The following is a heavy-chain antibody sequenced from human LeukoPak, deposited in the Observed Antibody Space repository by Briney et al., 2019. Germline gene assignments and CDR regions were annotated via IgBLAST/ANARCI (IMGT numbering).Heavy chain of an antibody. CDR1: GGSISNYY. Sequence: KPSETLSLTCTVSGGSISNYYWSWIRQPPGKELEWIGYFFYSGSTNYNPSLKSRVTISVDTSKNQFSLKLTSVTAADTAVYYCAREVEMATQFDYWGQGTLVTVSS. V-gene: IGHV4-59*01. CDR3: AREVEMATQFDY. CDR2: FFYSGST. J-gene: IGHJ4*02. D-gene: IGHD5-24*01.